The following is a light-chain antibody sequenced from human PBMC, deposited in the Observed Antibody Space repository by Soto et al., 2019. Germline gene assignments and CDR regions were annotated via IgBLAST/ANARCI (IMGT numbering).Light chain of an antibody. V-gene: IGLV2-14*03. CDR3: TPYTSSSTYV. CDR1: SSDVGSYNY. Sequence: QSVLTQPASVSGSPGESITIFCTGTSSDVGSYNYVSWYQQHPGRAPKLMIYDVSSRPSGVSHRFSGSKSGNTASLTISGLQAEYEADYFCTPYTSSSTYVFGTGTKVTVL. CDR2: DVS. J-gene: IGLJ1*01.